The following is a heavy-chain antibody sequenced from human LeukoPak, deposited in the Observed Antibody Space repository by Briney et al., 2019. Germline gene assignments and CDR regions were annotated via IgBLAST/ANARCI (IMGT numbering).Heavy chain of an antibody. CDR1: GFTFSSFA. CDR3: ARSDYSGSGSDY. V-gene: IGHV3-30-3*01. D-gene: IGHD3-10*01. Sequence: GGSPRLSCVASGFTFSSFAMHWVRQAPGKGLEWVAIISYDGSNKYYADSVRGRFTISRDNSKNTLYLQMNSLRAEDTAVYYCARSDYSGSGSDYWGQGTLVTVSS. J-gene: IGHJ4*02. CDR2: ISYDGSNK.